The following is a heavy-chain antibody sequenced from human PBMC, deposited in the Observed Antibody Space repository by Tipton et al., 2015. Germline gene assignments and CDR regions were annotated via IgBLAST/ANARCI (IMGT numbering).Heavy chain of an antibody. J-gene: IGHJ4*02. V-gene: IGHV1-18*01. CDR1: AYTFISYG. Sequence: QLVQSGAEVKKPGASVKVSCKASAYTFISYGISWVRQAPGQGLEWMGWISAYNGNTNYAQKLQGRVTMTTDTSTNTAYMELSSLRSEDTAVYYCARGPRDWGYDRWGQGTLVIVSS. CDR3: ARGPRDWGYDR. D-gene: IGHD7-27*01. CDR2: ISAYNGNT.